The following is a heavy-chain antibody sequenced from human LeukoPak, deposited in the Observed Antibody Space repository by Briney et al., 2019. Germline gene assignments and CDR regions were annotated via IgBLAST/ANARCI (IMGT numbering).Heavy chain of an antibody. Sequence: GGSLRLSCAASGFTFDDYAMHWVRQAPGKGLEWVSGISWNSGSIGYADSVKGRFTISRDNAKNSLYLQMNSLRAEDTALYYCAKDQGLFLTGPSYGMDVWGQGTTVTVSS. CDR3: AKDQGLFLTGPSYGMDV. D-gene: IGHD3-9*01. J-gene: IGHJ6*02. V-gene: IGHV3-9*01. CDR2: ISWNSGSI. CDR1: GFTFDDYA.